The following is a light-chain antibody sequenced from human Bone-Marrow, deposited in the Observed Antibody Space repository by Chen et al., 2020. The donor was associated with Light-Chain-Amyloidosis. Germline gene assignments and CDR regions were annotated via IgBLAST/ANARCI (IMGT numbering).Light chain of an antibody. CDR3: QSADSSGTYEVI. J-gene: IGLJ2*01. V-gene: IGLV3-25*03. CDR2: RDT. CDR1: DLPTKY. Sequence: SYELTQPPSVSVSPGQTARITCSGDDLPTKYAYWYQQKPGKAPVLVIHRDTERPSGISERFSGSSSGTTATLTISGVQAEDEADYHCQSADSSGTYEVIFGGVTTLTVL.